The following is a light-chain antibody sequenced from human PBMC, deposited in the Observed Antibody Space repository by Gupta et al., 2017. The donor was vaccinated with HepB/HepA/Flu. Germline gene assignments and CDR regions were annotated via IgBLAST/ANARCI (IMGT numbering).Light chain of an antibody. Sequence: QSVLTPPPSVSAAPGQKVTISCSRSSSNIGNNYVSWYQQLPGTAPKLLIYDNNKRPSGIPDRFSGSKSGTSATLGITGLQTGDEADYYCGTWDSSLSAAVFGGGTQLTVL. V-gene: IGLV1-51*01. J-gene: IGLJ7*01. CDR2: DNN. CDR1: SSNIGNNY. CDR3: GTWDSSLSAAV.